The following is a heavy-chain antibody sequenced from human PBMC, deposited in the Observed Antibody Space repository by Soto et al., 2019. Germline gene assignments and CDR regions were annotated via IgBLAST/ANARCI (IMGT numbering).Heavy chain of an antibody. D-gene: IGHD2-8*01. Sequence: SETLSLTCTVSGDSISSGYYYWTWIRQPPGKGLEWIGSIYYSGSTYYAPSLKSRVAISVDTSKNRFSLKLSSVTAADAAVYYCARDRLGYCTRTSCYYGMDVWGRGTTVTVSS. CDR3: ARDRLGYCTRTSCYYGMDV. V-gene: IGHV4-30-4*01. CDR1: GDSISSGYYY. CDR2: IYYSGST. J-gene: IGHJ6*02.